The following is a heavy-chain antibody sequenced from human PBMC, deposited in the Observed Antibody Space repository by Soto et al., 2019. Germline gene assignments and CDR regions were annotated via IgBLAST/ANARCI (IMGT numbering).Heavy chain of an antibody. CDR1: GFTFGDSY. V-gene: IGHV3-11*06. D-gene: IGHD2-15*01. Sequence: GGSLRLSCAGSGFTFGDSYMSWIRQAPGKGLEWLSYISPGSRYPTYADSVKGRFTIFRDNAKRSLYLQMMSLTAEDTAIYYCVRGGGGGLFDPWGQGTMVTVSS. CDR2: ISPGSRYP. J-gene: IGHJ5*02. CDR3: VRGGGGGLFDP.